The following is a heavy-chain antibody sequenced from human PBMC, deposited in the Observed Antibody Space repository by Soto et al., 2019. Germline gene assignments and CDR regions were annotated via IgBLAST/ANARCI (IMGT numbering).Heavy chain of an antibody. CDR3: ASSMDV. J-gene: IGHJ6*02. Sequence: QVQLVESGGGVVQPGRSLRLSCAASGFTFSSYAMNWVRQAPGKGLEWVAVISYDGSNKYYADSVKGRFTISRDNSKNTLYLQMISLRDEDTAVYYCASSMDVWGQGTTVTVSS. D-gene: IGHD6-6*01. V-gene: IGHV3-30-3*01. CDR1: GFTFSSYA. CDR2: ISYDGSNK.